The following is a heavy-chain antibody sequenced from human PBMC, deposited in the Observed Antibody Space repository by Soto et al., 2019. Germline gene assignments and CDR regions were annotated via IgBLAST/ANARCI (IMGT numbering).Heavy chain of an antibody. CDR1: GYTFTSND. Sequence: EASVKVSCKASGYTFTSNDINWVRQATGQGLEWMGWMNPNSGNAGYAQRFQGRVTMTWNTSISTAYMDLSSLRSEDTAVYYCARSQRRTSAAGAGDYWGQGTLVTVSS. D-gene: IGHD6-13*01. CDR2: MNPNSGNA. J-gene: IGHJ4*02. V-gene: IGHV1-8*01. CDR3: ARSQRRTSAAGAGDY.